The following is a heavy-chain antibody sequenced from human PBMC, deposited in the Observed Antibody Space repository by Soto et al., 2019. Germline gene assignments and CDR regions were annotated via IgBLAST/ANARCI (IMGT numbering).Heavy chain of an antibody. CDR2: ISGSGGRT. D-gene: IGHD5-12*01. J-gene: IGHJ4*02. V-gene: IGHV3-23*01. CDR1: GFTFSSYS. CDR3: AKDRAWLPDY. Sequence: PGGSLRLSCAASGFTFSSYSMNWVRQAPGRGLEWVSAISGSGGRTYYADSVKGRFTISRDNSKNTLYLQMNSLRAEDTAVYYCAKDRAWLPDYWGQGTLVTVSS.